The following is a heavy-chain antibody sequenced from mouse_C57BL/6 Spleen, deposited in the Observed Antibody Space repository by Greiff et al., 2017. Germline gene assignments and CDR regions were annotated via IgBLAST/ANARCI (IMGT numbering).Heavy chain of an antibody. CDR1: GFSLTGYG. CDR2: IWNGGST. V-gene: IGHV2-2*01. D-gene: IGHD4-1*01. CDR3: ARGDWEGLYGMDY. J-gene: IGHJ4*01. Sequence: VMLVESGRGLVQPSQSLSITCAASGFSLTGYGVHWVRQSPGKGLEWLGVIWNGGSTDYNAAFISRLIISKDNSKSQVFFKMNSLQADDTAIYYCARGDWEGLYGMDYWGQGTLVTVSA.